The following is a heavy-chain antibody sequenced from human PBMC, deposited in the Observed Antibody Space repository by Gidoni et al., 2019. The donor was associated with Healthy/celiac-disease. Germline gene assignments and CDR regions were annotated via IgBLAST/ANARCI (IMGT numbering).Heavy chain of an antibody. CDR1: GFTFSSYA. V-gene: IGHV3-23*01. Sequence: EVQLLESGGGLVQPGGSLRLSCAASGFTFSSYAMSWVRQAPGKGLEWVSAISGSGGSTYYADSVKGRFTISRDNSKNTLYLQMNSLRAEDTAVYYCARNYYYDSSGMGYFDYWGQGTLVTVSS. CDR2: ISGSGGST. D-gene: IGHD3-22*01. CDR3: ARNYYYDSSGMGYFDY. J-gene: IGHJ4*02.